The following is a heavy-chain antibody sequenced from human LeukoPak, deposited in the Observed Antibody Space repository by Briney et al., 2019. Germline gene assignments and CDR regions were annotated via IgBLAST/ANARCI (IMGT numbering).Heavy chain of an antibody. Sequence: ASVKVSCKVSGYTLTELSMQWVRQAPGKGLEWMGGFDPEDGETIYAQKFQGRVTMTEDTSTDTAYMELSSLRSEDTAVYYCATGAYSGYDLSVRYWGQGTLVTVSS. CDR2: FDPEDGET. CDR3: ATGAYSGYDLSVRY. CDR1: GYTLTELS. D-gene: IGHD5-12*01. J-gene: IGHJ4*02. V-gene: IGHV1-24*01.